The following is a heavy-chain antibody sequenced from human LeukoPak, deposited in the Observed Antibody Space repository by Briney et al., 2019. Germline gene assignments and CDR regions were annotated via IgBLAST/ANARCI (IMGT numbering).Heavy chain of an antibody. CDR3: ARGASYGDYKL. CDR2: IYYSGST. D-gene: IGHD4-17*01. J-gene: IGHJ4*02. V-gene: IGHV4-59*01. Sequence: SETLSLTCTVSGGSISSYYWSWIRQPPGKGLECIGYIYYSGSTNYNPSLKSRVTISVDTSKNQFSLKLSSVTAADTAVYYCARGASYGDYKLWGQGTLVTVSS. CDR1: GGSISSYY.